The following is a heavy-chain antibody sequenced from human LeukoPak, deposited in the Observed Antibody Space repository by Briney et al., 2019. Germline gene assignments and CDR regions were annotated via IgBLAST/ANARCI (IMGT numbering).Heavy chain of an antibody. CDR1: GFTFVGYV. J-gene: IGHJ6*03. CDR2: ISGSGGNT. CDR3: AKGRGDYSYFYMDV. V-gene: IGHV3-23*01. Sequence: GGSLRLSCAASGFTFVGYVMNWVRQAPGKGLEWVSAISGSGGNTYYVDSVKGRFTISRDNSKNTLYLQMNSLRAEDTAVYYCAKGRGDYSYFYMDVWGKGTTVTVSS. D-gene: IGHD3-10*01.